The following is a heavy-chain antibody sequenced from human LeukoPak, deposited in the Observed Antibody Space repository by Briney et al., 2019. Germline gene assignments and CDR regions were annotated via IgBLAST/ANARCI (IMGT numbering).Heavy chain of an antibody. CDR3: ARGDGSGSYYNVADYYYMDV. CDR1: GYTFTSYD. D-gene: IGHD3-10*01. V-gene: IGHV1-69*13. J-gene: IGHJ6*03. CDR2: IIPIFGTA. Sequence: ASVKVSCKASGYTFTSYDINWVRQAPGQGLEWMGGIIPIFGTANYAQKFQGRVTITADESTSTAYMELSSLRSEDTAVYYCARGDGSGSYYNVADYYYMDVWGKGTTVTISS.